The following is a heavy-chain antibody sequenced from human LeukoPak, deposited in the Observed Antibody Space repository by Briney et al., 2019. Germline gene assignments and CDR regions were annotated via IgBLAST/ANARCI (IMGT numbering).Heavy chain of an antibody. CDR1: GFTFSSYG. V-gene: IGHV3-21*01. Sequence: GGSLRLSCAASGFTFSSYGMNWVRQAPGKGLEWVSSISSSSSYIYYADSVKGRFTISRDNAKNSLYLQMNSLRAEDTAVYYCARYDSSGYCPFDYWGQGTLVTVSS. J-gene: IGHJ4*02. D-gene: IGHD3-22*01. CDR2: ISSSSSYI. CDR3: ARYDSSGYCPFDY.